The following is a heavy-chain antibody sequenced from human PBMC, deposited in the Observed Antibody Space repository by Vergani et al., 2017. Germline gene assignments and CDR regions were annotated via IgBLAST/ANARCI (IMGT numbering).Heavy chain of an antibody. D-gene: IGHD4-17*01. Sequence: QVTLKESGPVLVKPTETLTLTCTVSGFSLSNARMGVSWIRQPPGKALEWLAHIFSNDEKSYSTSLKSRLTISKDTSKSQVVLTMTNMDRVDTATYYCARISTYGDLPKPLDAFDIWGQGTMVTVSS. CDR2: IFSNDEK. V-gene: IGHV2-26*01. CDR3: ARISTYGDLPKPLDAFDI. J-gene: IGHJ3*02. CDR1: GFSLSNARMG.